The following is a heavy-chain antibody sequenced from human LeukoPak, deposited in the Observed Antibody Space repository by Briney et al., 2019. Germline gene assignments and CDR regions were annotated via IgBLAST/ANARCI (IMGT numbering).Heavy chain of an antibody. CDR2: INPNSGGT. CDR3: ARDLVATSILGFDY. D-gene: IGHD5-12*01. Sequence: VASVKVSCKASGYTFTGYYMHWVRQAPGQGLEWMGWINPNSGGTNYAQKFQGRVTMTRDTSISTAYMELSRLRSDDTAVYYCARDLVATSILGFDYRGQGTLVTVSS. V-gene: IGHV1-2*02. CDR1: GYTFTGYY. J-gene: IGHJ4*02.